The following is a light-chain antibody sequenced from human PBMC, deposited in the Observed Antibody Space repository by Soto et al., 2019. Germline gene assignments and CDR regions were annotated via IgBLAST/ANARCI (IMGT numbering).Light chain of an antibody. J-gene: IGLJ3*02. Sequence: QSALTQPASVSGSPGQSITISCTGTSSDVGGYNYVSWYQQHPGKAPKLMIYDVSNRPSGVSNRFSGSKSGNTASLTISGRQAEDEADYYCSSYTSSSTSKSVFGGGTKLTVL. V-gene: IGLV2-14*01. CDR1: SSDVGGYNY. CDR2: DVS. CDR3: SSYTSSSTSKSV.